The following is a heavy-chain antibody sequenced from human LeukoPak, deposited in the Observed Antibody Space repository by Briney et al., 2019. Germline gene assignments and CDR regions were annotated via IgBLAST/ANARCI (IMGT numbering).Heavy chain of an antibody. Sequence: SETLSLTCTVSGGSISSGDYYWSWIRQPPGKGLEWIGYIYYSGSTNYNPSLKSRVTISVDTSKNQFSLKLSSVTAADTAVYYCARDRAYSYGHTYYYYMDVWGKGTTVTVSS. V-gene: IGHV4-61*08. CDR1: GGSISSGDYY. D-gene: IGHD5-18*01. J-gene: IGHJ6*03. CDR2: IYYSGST. CDR3: ARDRAYSYGHTYYYYMDV.